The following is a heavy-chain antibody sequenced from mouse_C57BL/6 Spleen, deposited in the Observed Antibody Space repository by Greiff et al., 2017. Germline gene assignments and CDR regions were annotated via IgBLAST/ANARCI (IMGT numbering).Heavy chain of an antibody. J-gene: IGHJ2*01. CDR1: GYSFTGYY. CDR3: ARSVGYFDY. CDR2: INPSTGGT. V-gene: IGHV1-42*01. Sequence: EVQLQQSGPELVKPGASVKISCKASGYSFTGYYMNWVKQSPEKSLEWIGEINPSTGGTTYNQKFKAKATLTVDKSSSTAYMQLKSLTSEDSAVYYCARSVGYFDYWGQGTTLTVSS.